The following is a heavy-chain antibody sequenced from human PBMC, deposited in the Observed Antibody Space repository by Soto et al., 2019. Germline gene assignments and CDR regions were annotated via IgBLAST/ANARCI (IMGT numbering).Heavy chain of an antibody. J-gene: IGHJ3*02. CDR3: MIGYCSGGSCYGLPHDAFDI. CDR1: GYTFTGYY. V-gene: IGHV1-2*04. D-gene: IGHD2-15*01. CDR2: INPNSGGT. Sequence: ASVKVSCKASGYTFTGYYMHWVRQAPGQGLEWMGWINPNSGGTNYAQKFQGWVTMTRDTSISTAYMELSRLRSDDTAVYYCMIGYCSGGSCYGLPHDAFDIWGQGTMVTVSS.